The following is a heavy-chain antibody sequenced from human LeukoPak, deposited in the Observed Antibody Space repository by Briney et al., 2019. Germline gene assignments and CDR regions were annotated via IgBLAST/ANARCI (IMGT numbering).Heavy chain of an antibody. CDR1: GYTFTSYG. Sequence: ASVKVSCKASGYTFTSYGISWVRQAPGQGLEWMGWMNPNSGNTGYAQKFQGRVTMTRNTSISTAYMELSSLRSEDTAVYYCARGRKGAVAGKGNWFDPWGQGTLVTVSS. V-gene: IGHV1-8*02. D-gene: IGHD6-19*01. J-gene: IGHJ5*02. CDR2: MNPNSGNT. CDR3: ARGRKGAVAGKGNWFDP.